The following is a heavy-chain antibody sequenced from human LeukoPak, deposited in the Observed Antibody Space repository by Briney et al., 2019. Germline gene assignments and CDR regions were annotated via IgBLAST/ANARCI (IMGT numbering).Heavy chain of an antibody. CDR2: INHSGST. Sequence: KSSETLSLTCAVYGGSFSGYYWTWIRQPPGKGLEWIGEINHSGSTNYNPSLKSRVTISVDTSKNQFSLKLSSVTAADTAVYYCARAGNHCSSTSCSQVLGYWGQGTLVTVSS. CDR3: ARAGNHCSSTSCSQVLGY. D-gene: IGHD2-2*01. V-gene: IGHV4-34*01. CDR1: GGSFSGYY. J-gene: IGHJ4*02.